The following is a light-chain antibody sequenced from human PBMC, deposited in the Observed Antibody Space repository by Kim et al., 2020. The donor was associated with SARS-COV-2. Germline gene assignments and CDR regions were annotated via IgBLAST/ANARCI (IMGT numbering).Light chain of an antibody. CDR2: GKN. CDR1: SLRNYH. Sequence: SSELTQDPAVSVALGQTARITCQGDSLRNYHASWYQQKSGQAPILVIYGKNNRPSGIPDRFSASSSRNTASLTITGAQAEDEADYYCNSRDSNSDQVLFGGGTKLTVL. V-gene: IGLV3-19*01. CDR3: NSRDSNSDQVL. J-gene: IGLJ3*02.